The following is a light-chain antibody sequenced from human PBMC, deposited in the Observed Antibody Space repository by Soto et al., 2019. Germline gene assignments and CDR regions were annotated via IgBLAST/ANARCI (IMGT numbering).Light chain of an antibody. CDR3: QQYGSSPL. J-gene: IGKJ3*01. CDR2: GAS. V-gene: IGKV3-20*01. CDR1: HSVSSSF. Sequence: EIVLTQSPGTLSLSPGERATLSCRASHSVSSSFLAWYQQKPGQAPRLLIFGASSRATGIPDRFSGSGSGKAFTLTISRLEPEDFAVYYCQQYGSSPLFGPGTKVEIK.